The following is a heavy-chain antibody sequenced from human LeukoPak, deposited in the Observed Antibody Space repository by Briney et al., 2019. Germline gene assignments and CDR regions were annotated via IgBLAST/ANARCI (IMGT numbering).Heavy chain of an antibody. J-gene: IGHJ6*03. CDR2: IYYSGST. Sequence: PSETLSLTCTVSGGSISSYYWSWIRQPPGKGLEWIGYIYYSGSTNYNPYLKSRVTISVDTSKNQFSLKPSSVTAADTAVYYCAGVNSSSNYYYYMDVWGKGTTVTVSS. CDR1: GGSISSYY. D-gene: IGHD6-6*01. CDR3: AGVNSSSNYYYYMDV. V-gene: IGHV4-59*08.